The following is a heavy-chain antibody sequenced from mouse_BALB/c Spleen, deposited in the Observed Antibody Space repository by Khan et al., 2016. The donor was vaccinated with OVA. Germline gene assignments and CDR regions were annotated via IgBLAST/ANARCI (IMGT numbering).Heavy chain of an antibody. J-gene: IGHJ4*01. Sequence: QVQLQQSGAELARPGASVKMSCKASGYTFTSHTMHWVKQRPGQGLEWIGDINPRSGYTQFNPKFNDEDKLTADKSSSTAYMQLSSLTSGDSAVYYWARRTEEYALDYWGQGTSVTVSS. CDR1: GYTFTSHT. V-gene: IGHV1-4*01. CDR3: ARRTEEYALDY. CDR2: INPRSGYT. D-gene: IGHD1-1*01.